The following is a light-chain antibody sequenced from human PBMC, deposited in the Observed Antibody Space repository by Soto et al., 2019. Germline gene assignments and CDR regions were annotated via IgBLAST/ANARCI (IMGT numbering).Light chain of an antibody. CDR3: ETWDSNSWV. Sequence: QSVLTQSSSASASLGSSVKLTCTLSSGHSSYIIAWRQQQPGKAPRYLMKLEGSGSYNKGSGVPDRFSGSSSGADRYLTISNPQFEDEGDYYCETWDSNSWVFGGGTKLTVL. V-gene: IGLV4-60*02. CDR2: LEGSGSY. CDR1: SGHSSYI. J-gene: IGLJ3*02.